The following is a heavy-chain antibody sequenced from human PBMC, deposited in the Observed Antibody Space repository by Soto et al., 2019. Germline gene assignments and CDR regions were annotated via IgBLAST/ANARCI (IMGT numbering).Heavy chain of an antibody. D-gene: IGHD2-21*01. Sequence: EVQLLESGGGLGQPGGSLRLSCAASGFTFSSYAMSWVRQAPGKGLEWVSSISGSGGTTYYADSVKGRFTISRDNSKNTLYLQMNSLRAEDTAIYYCAKDRFPNCGGDCYLNFVHWGQGTLVTVSS. CDR3: AKDRFPNCGGDCYLNFVH. J-gene: IGHJ4*02. CDR1: GFTFSSYA. CDR2: ISGSGGTT. V-gene: IGHV3-23*01.